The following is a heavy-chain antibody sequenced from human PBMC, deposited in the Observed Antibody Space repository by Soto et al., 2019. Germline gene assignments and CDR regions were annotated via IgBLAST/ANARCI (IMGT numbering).Heavy chain of an antibody. D-gene: IGHD1-7*01. Sequence: GSLRLSCAASGFTFSSYGMTWVRRAPGKGLEWVSFSSATGAGTYYADSVKGRFTISRDNSKNTLYLQMTSLRADDTAVYYCAKDRRAGGNYGFYSDFWGQGALVTVSS. J-gene: IGHJ4*02. CDR1: GFTFSSYG. CDR3: AKDRRAGGNYGFYSDF. CDR2: SSATGAGT. V-gene: IGHV3-23*01.